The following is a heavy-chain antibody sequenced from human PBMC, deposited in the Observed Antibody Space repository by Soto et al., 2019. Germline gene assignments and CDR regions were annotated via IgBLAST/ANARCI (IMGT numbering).Heavy chain of an antibody. CDR2: IYPDDSDT. J-gene: IGHJ4*02. CDR3: ARLAHDSSGALYYFDY. Sequence: PGESLKISCKGSGYSFTTYWIGWVRQMPGKGLEWMGIIYPDDSDTRYSPSFQGQVTISVDKSISTAYLQWSSLKASDTAMYYCARLAHDSSGALYYFDYWGQGTLVTVSS. D-gene: IGHD3-22*01. CDR1: GYSFTTYW. V-gene: IGHV5-51*01.